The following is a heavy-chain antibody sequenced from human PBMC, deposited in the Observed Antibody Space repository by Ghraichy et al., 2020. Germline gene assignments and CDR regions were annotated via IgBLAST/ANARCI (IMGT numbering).Heavy chain of an antibody. V-gene: IGHV3-30*18. CDR1: GFTFSSYG. D-gene: IGHD2-15*01. Sequence: GGSLRLSCAASGFTFSSYGMHWVRQAPGKGLEWVAVISYDGSNKYYADSVKGRFTISRDNSKNTLYLQMNSLRAEDTAVYYCTKEGGGYAFDIWGQGTMVTVSS. J-gene: IGHJ3*02. CDR3: TKEGGGYAFDI. CDR2: ISYDGSNK.